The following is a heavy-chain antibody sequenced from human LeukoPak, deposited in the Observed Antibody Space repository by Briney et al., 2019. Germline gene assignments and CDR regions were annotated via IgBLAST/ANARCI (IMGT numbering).Heavy chain of an antibody. V-gene: IGHV3-49*04. Sequence: GGSLRLSCTASGFTFGDYAMSWVRQAPGKGLEWVGFIRSKACGGTTEYAASVKGRFTISRDDSKSIAYPQMNSLKTEDTAVYYCTTRASSGSPALYYFDYWGQGTLVTVSS. CDR3: TTRASSGSPALYYFDY. CDR1: GFTFGDYA. J-gene: IGHJ4*02. D-gene: IGHD1-26*01. CDR2: IRSKACGGTT.